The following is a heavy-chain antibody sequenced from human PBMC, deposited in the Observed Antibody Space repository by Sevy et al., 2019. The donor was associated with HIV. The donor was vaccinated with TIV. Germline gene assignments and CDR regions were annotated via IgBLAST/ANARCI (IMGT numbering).Heavy chain of an antibody. CDR1: GYTLTELS. V-gene: IGHV1-24*01. J-gene: IGHJ5*02. Sequence: ASVKVSCKVSGYTLTELSMHWVRQAPGKGLEWMGGFDPEVGETIYAQKFQGRVTMTEDTSTDTAYMELSSLRSEDTAVYYCATNRVPYYYDSSGYTKPVSFDPWGQGTLVTVSS. CDR3: ATNRVPYYYDSSGYTKPVSFDP. CDR2: FDPEVGET. D-gene: IGHD3-22*01.